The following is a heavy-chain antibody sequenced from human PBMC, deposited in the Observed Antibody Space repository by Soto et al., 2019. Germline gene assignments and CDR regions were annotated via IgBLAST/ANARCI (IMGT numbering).Heavy chain of an antibody. CDR2: IDPSDSYT. CDR3: ARGDTALSYWYFDL. V-gene: IGHV5-10-1*01. CDR1: GYSFTSHW. Sequence: RGESLKISCKGSGYSFTSHWISWVRQMPGKGLEWMGRIDPSDSYTSYSPSFQGHVTISADKSISTVYLQWSSLKASDTATYYCARGDTALSYWYFDLWGRGTLGTVS. D-gene: IGHD5-18*01. J-gene: IGHJ2*01.